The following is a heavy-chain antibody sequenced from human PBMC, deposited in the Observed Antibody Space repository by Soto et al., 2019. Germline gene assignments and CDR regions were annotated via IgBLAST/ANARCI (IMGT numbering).Heavy chain of an antibody. J-gene: IGHJ6*02. V-gene: IGHV6-1*01. CDR1: GDTVSSNSVA. CDR2: TYYMSRCYS. CDR3: ARSEEDSDYYYYGMDV. Sequence: SQPGSVTCGGSGDTVSSNSVAWNWVRQSPSRGLEWLGRTYYMSRCYSDYAVSFRSRIDINADTSKNQVSLQLNSVTPEDTAVYYCARSEEDSDYYYYGMDVWGQGTTVTVAS. D-gene: IGHD2-15*01.